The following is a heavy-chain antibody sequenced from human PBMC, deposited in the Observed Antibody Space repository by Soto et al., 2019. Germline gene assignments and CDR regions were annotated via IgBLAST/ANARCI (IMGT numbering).Heavy chain of an antibody. CDR1: GFTFSTYS. V-gene: IGHV3-48*01. J-gene: IGHJ4*02. Sequence: GSLRLSCAASGFTFSTYSMNRVRQAPGKGLEWVSSVSSSSTIYYADSVKGRFTISRDNVQNSLYLQMHSLRAEDTAVYYCARERGSGWTFDYWGQGTLVTVSS. CDR3: ARERGSGWTFDY. CDR2: VSSSSTI. D-gene: IGHD6-19*01.